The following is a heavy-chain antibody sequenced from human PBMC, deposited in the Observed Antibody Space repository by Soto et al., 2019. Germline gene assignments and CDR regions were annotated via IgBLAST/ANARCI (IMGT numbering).Heavy chain of an antibody. J-gene: IGHJ6*03. D-gene: IGHD3-3*01. Sequence: GGSLRLSCAASGFTFSSYAMSWVRQAPGKGLEWVSAISGSGGSTYYADSVKGRFTISRDNSKNTLYLQMNSLRAEDTAVYYCAKGGAVWSGYYTDYYYYYMDVWGKGTTVTVSS. CDR1: GFTFSSYA. CDR3: AKGGAVWSGYYTDYYYYYMDV. CDR2: ISGSGGST. V-gene: IGHV3-23*01.